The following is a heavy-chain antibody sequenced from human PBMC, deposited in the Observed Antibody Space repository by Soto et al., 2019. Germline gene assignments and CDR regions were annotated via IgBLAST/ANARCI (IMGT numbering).Heavy chain of an antibody. V-gene: IGHV3-30-3*01. J-gene: IGHJ2*01. CDR3: ARDEWVVAADYFGL. CDR1: GFTFSSYA. CDR2: ISYDGSNK. D-gene: IGHD2-15*01. Sequence: QVQLVESGGGVVQPGRSLRLSCAASGFTFSSYAMHWVRQAPGKGLEWVAVISYDGSNKYYADSVKGRFTIARDNSRNAIYLRMTGLRAEDEAVYYIARDEWVVAADYFGLWCRGNLVTV.